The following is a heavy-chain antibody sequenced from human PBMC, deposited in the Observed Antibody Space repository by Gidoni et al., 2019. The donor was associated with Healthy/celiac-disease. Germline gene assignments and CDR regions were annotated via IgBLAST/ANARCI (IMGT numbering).Heavy chain of an antibody. CDR3: ARGHTIFGVEYNWFDP. D-gene: IGHD3-3*01. CDR1: GGTFSSYA. CDR2: IIPILGIA. V-gene: IGHV1-69*04. Sequence: QVQLVQSGAEVKKPGSSVKVSCKASGGTFSSYAISWVRQAPGQGLEWMGRIIPILGIANYAQKFQGRVTITADKSTSTAYMELSSLRSEDTAVYYCARGHTIFGVEYNWFDPWGQGTLVTVSS. J-gene: IGHJ5*02.